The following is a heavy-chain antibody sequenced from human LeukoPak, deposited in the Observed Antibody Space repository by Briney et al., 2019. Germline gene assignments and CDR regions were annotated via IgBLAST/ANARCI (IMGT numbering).Heavy chain of an antibody. CDR3: ARDGYGDYIFDY. D-gene: IGHD4-17*01. CDR2: IYYSGST. Sequence: SETLSLTCTVSGGSISSYYWSWIRQPPGKGLEWIGYIYYSGSTNYNPSLKSRVTISVDTPKNQFSLKLSSVTAADTAVYYCARDGYGDYIFDYWGQGTLVTVSS. J-gene: IGHJ4*02. CDR1: GGSISSYY. V-gene: IGHV4-59*01.